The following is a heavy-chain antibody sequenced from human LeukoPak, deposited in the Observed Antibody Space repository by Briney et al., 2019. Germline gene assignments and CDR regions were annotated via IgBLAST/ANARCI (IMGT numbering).Heavy chain of an antibody. CDR2: IIPIFGTA. J-gene: IGHJ3*02. CDR3: ARRGYYYDSSGYSSGAFDI. CDR1: GGTFISYA. V-gene: IGHV1-69*13. Sequence: ASVKDSCKASGGTFISYAISWVRQAPGQGLEWMGGIIPIFGTANYAQKFQGRVTITADESTSTAYMELSSLRSEDTAVYYCARRGYYYDSSGYSSGAFDIWGQGTMVTVSS. D-gene: IGHD3-22*01.